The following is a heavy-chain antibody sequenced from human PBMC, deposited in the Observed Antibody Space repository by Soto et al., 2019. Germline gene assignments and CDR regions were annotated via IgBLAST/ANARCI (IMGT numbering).Heavy chain of an antibody. CDR3: ASAYKHSSGWYPGYFQH. CDR1: GGSISSSNW. V-gene: IGHV4-4*02. D-gene: IGHD6-19*01. Sequence: QVQLQESGPGLVKPSGTLSLTCAVSGGSISSSNWWSWVRQPPGKGLEWIGEIYHSGSTNYSPSRKRRVTISVDKSKHQFSLKLSSVTAADTAVYYCASAYKHSSGWYPGYFQHWCQGTMVTVSS. J-gene: IGHJ1*01. CDR2: IYHSGST.